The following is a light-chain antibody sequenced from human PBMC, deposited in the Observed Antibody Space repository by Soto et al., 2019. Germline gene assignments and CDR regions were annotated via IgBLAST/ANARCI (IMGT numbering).Light chain of an antibody. V-gene: IGLV2-14*03. CDR1: SSDIGGYAY. CDR3: SSYRSTGNYYV. CDR2: DVT. J-gene: IGLJ1*01. Sequence: QSVLTQPASVSGSPGQSITISCTGTSSDIGGYAYVSWYQQHPGKAPKLLIYDVTNRPSGISNRFSGSKSGNTASLTISGLQAEDEADYYCSSYRSTGNYYVFGSGTKVTVL.